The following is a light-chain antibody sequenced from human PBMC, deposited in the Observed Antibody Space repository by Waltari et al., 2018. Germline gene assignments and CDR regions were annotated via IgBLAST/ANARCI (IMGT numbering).Light chain of an antibody. CDR3: GTWDSSQSLYV. J-gene: IGLJ1*01. CDR2: DNR. CDR1: SSNIGNNY. V-gene: IGLV1-51*01. Sequence: QSVLTQPPSVSAAPGQKVNVSCSGSSSNIGNNYVSWYQQIQGSAPTLLIYDNRKRPSGIPDRLSVSTSGTSATLRITGLQTGDEADYYCGTWDSSQSLYVFGTGTKVTVL.